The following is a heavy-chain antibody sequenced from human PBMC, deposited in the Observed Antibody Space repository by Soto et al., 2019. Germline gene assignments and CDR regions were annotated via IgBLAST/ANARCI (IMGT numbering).Heavy chain of an antibody. CDR2: INHDGSEK. V-gene: IGHV3-7*03. CDR3: AGGMDGFFYGYKS. D-gene: IGHD5-18*01. J-gene: IGHJ5*02. CDR1: GFTLSNEL. Sequence: EVQLVESGGGLVQPGGSLRLSCEASGFTLSNELMTWVRQAPGKGLEWVANINHDGSEKFYVDSVKGRFTISRDNAKNSLYLQMNSLRVEDTALYYCAGGMDGFFYGYKSWGQGTLVTVSS.